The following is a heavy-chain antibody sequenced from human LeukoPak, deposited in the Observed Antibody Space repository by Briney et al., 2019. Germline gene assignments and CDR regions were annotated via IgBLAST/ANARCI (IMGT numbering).Heavy chain of an antibody. Sequence: SETLSLTCPVYGGSFSGYYWSWIRQPPGKGLEWIGEVNHSGSTNYNPSLKSRVTISVDTSKNQFSLKLSSVTAADTAVYYCARGRLTVLIWFDPWGQGTLVTVSS. CDR3: ARGRLTVLIWFDP. J-gene: IGHJ5*02. V-gene: IGHV4-34*01. CDR1: GGSFSGYY. CDR2: VNHSGST. D-gene: IGHD1-14*01.